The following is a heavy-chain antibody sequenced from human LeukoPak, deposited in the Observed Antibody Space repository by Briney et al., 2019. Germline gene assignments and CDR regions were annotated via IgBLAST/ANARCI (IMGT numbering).Heavy chain of an antibody. J-gene: IGHJ5*02. Sequence: TGGSLRLSCTVSGFTVTSTHMDWVRQAPGKGPEGVALIYDDGGTVYADSGKGRFTISRDNSKNLVDLQMNSLRPDDAAGYDCARDRAGRRSSWVEFGLWGQGTLVTVSS. CDR2: IYDDGGT. D-gene: IGHD3-10*01. CDR1: GFTVTSTH. CDR3: ARDRAGRRSSWVEFGL. V-gene: IGHV3-53*05.